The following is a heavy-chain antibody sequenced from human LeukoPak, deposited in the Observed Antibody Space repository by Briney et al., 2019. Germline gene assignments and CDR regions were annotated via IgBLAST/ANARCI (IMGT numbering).Heavy chain of an antibody. CDR2: MSGSGGST. CDR3: AREGSYYYYDSSGYYCGLFDY. V-gene: IGHV3-23*01. Sequence: PGGSLRLSCAASGFTFSNYGMSWVRQAPGKGLEWVSGMSGSGGSTYYADSVKGRFTISRDNSKNTLYLQMNSLRAEDTAVYYCAREGSYYYYDSSGYYCGLFDYWGQGTLVTVSS. CDR1: GFTFSNYG. J-gene: IGHJ4*02. D-gene: IGHD3-22*01.